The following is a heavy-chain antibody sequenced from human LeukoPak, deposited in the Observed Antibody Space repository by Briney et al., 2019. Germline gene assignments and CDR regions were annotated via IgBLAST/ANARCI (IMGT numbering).Heavy chain of an antibody. Sequence: SETLSLTCIVSGYSISSGYYWGWIRQPPGKGLEWIGSIYHSGSTYYNPSLKSRVTISVDTSKNQFSLKLSSVTAADTAVYYCARVSHGSGSYYDFLDAFDIWGQGTMVTVSS. D-gene: IGHD3-10*01. V-gene: IGHV4-38-2*02. J-gene: IGHJ3*02. CDR1: GYSISSGYY. CDR3: ARVSHGSGSYYDFLDAFDI. CDR2: IYHSGST.